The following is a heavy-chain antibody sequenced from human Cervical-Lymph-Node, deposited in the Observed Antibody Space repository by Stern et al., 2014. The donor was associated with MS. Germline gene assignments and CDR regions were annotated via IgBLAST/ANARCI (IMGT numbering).Heavy chain of an antibody. Sequence: QITLKESGPVLVKPTETLTLTCTVSGFSLSNARMGVSWIRQPPGKALEWLAHIFSNDEKSYSTSLKSRRTISKDTSKSQVVLTMTNMDPVDTATYYCARMAITDFWSGPPCMDVWGQGTTVTVSS. CDR1: GFSLSNARMG. CDR2: IFSNDEK. CDR3: ARMAITDFWSGPPCMDV. D-gene: IGHD3-3*01. V-gene: IGHV2-26*01. J-gene: IGHJ6*02.